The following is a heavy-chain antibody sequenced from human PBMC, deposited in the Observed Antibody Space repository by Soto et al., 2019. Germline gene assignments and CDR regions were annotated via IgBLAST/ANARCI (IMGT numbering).Heavy chain of an antibody. V-gene: IGHV3-23*01. CDR2: INDSGDT. Sequence: GGSLRLSCAASGFTFSSYGMSWVRQAPGKGLGGVSSINDSGDTYYGDSGKGRFTISRDNSKNTLYLQVNSLSAEDTAVYYCAKRVAYSSSSAYFDYWAQGTLVTVSS. CDR1: GFTFSSYG. D-gene: IGHD6-6*01. CDR3: AKRVAYSSSSAYFDY. J-gene: IGHJ4*02.